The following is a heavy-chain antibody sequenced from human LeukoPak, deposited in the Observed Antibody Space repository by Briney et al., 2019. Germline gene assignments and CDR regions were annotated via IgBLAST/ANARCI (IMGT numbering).Heavy chain of an antibody. CDR1: GGSFSGYY. CDR3: AREGYCSGGSCDNWFDP. Sequence: SETLSLTCAVYGGSFSGYYWSWIRQPPGKGLEWIGYIYHSGSTYYNPSLKSRVTISVDRSKNQFSLNLSSVTAADTAVYYCAREGYCSGGSCDNWFDPWGQGTLVTVSS. V-gene: IGHV4-34*01. D-gene: IGHD2-15*01. J-gene: IGHJ5*02. CDR2: IYHSGST.